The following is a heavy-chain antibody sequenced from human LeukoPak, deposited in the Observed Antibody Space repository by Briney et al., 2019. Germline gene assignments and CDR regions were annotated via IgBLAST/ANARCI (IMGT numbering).Heavy chain of an antibody. CDR1: GFTFSPYW. V-gene: IGHV3-74*01. CDR3: ARDVQYSSDY. J-gene: IGHJ4*02. D-gene: IGHD1-26*01. CDR2: INGDGSSI. Sequence: GGSLRLSCAASGFTFSPYWMHWVRQAPGKGLVWVSRINGDGSSISYADSVKGRFTISRDNAKNTLYLQMSSLRAEDTAVYYCARDVQYSSDYWGQGTLVTVSS.